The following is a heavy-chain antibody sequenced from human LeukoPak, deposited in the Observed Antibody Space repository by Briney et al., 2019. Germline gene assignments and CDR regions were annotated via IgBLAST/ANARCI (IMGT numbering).Heavy chain of an antibody. V-gene: IGHV3-21*01. J-gene: IGHJ4*02. D-gene: IGHD2-2*01. CDR3: ASDIVVVPAAIRDY. CDR1: GFTFSSYS. CDR2: ISSSSSYI. Sequence: GGSLRLSCAAPGFTFSSYSMNWVRQAPGKGLEWVSSISSSSSYIYYADSVKGRFTISRDNAKNSLYLQMNSLRAEDTAVYYCASDIVVVPAAIRDYWGQGTLVTVSS.